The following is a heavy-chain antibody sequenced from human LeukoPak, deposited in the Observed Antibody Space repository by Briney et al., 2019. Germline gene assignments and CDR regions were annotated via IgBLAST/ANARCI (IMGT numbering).Heavy chain of an antibody. Sequence: PGGSLRLSCAASGFTFSSYSMNWVRQAPGKGLEWVSSISSSSSYIYYADSVKGRFTISRDNAKNSLYLQMNSLRAEDTAVYYCATHDGVSPDYWGQGTLVTVSS. CDR3: ATHDGVSPDY. D-gene: IGHD6-13*01. CDR1: GFTFSSYS. J-gene: IGHJ4*02. CDR2: ISSSSSYI. V-gene: IGHV3-21*01.